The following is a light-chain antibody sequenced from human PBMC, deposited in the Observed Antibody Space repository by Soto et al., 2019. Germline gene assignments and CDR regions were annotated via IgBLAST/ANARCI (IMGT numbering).Light chain of an antibody. CDR1: SSDVGGYDY. Sequence: QSALTQPASVSGSPGQSITISRTGTSSDVGGYDYVSWYQLHPGKAPKLMVYEVTNRPSGVSNRFSGSKSGNTASLTISGLQAEDEADYFCSSYSISTAYVFGTGTKVTVL. J-gene: IGLJ1*01. CDR3: SSYSISTAYV. V-gene: IGLV2-14*01. CDR2: EVT.